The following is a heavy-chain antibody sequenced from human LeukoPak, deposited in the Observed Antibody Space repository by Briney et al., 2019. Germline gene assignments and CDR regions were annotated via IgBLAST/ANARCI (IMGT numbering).Heavy chain of an antibody. CDR3: ATQRGSYLWGTDFDY. CDR1: GFTFSGFY. CDR2: INPADGST. V-gene: IGHV1-46*01. J-gene: IGHJ4*02. D-gene: IGHD3-16*01. Sequence: ASVKVSCKAIGFTFSGFYIQWTRQAPGQGLEWVGIINPADGSTKFARKFQGRVTMTGDTSTSTVYMELSSLTSEDTAVYYCATQRGSYLWGTDFDYWGQGTLVTVSS.